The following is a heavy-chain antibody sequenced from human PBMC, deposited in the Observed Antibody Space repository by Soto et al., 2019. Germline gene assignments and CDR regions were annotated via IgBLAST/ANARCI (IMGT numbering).Heavy chain of an antibody. CDR3: ASQITMRVVVPQ. V-gene: IGHV4-39*01. D-gene: IGHD3-22*01. J-gene: IGHJ4*02. Sequence: QLQLQESGPGLVKPSETLSLTCTVSGGSITSSSYYWGWLRQPPGKGLEWIGSIYYSGSTYYNPSLKSRVTRSVDTSKNQISLKLSSVTAADTAVYYCASQITMRVVVPQWGQGTLVTVSS. CDR1: GGSITSSSYY. CDR2: IYYSGST.